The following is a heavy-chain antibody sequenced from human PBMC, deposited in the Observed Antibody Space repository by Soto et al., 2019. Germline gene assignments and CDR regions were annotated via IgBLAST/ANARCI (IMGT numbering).Heavy chain of an antibody. CDR2: IWYDGSNK. Sequence: SCAASGFTFSSYGMHWVRQAPGKGLEWVAVIWYDGSNKYYADSVKGRFTISRDNSKNTLYLQMNSLRAEDTAVYYCASRADRYCSGGSCWADAFDIWGQGTMVTVSS. CDR3: ASRADRYCSGGSCWADAFDI. J-gene: IGHJ3*02. V-gene: IGHV3-33*01. CDR1: GFTFSSYG. D-gene: IGHD2-15*01.